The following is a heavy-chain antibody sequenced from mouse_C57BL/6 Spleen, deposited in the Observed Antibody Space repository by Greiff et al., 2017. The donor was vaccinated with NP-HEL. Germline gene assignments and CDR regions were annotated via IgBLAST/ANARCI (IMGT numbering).Heavy chain of an antibody. V-gene: IGHV1-58*01. CDR2: IYIGNGYT. CDR3: ARSGPPFYGNYYCDY. D-gene: IGHD2-10*01. J-gene: IGHJ2*01. CDR1: GYTFTSYG. Sequence: VQLKESGAELVRPGSSVKMSCKTSGYTFTSYGINWVKQRPGQGLEWIGYIYIGNGYTEYNEKFKGKATLTSATSSSTAYMQLSSLTSEDSAIYFCARSGPPFYGNYYCDYWGQGTTLTVSS.